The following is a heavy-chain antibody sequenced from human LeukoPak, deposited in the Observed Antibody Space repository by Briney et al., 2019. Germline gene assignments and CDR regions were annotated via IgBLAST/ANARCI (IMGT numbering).Heavy chain of an antibody. V-gene: IGHV4-34*01. J-gene: IGHJ6*03. Sequence: TSETLSLTCAVYGGSLSGYYWCWIRQPPGKGLEWIGGINHSGSTNFNPSLKSRVTISVATSRNQFSLELSSVTAADTAVYYCARVHGGSGSSYPGAYYYDYYMDVWGKGTTVTVSS. CDR1: GGSLSGYY. D-gene: IGHD3-10*01. CDR3: ARVHGGSGSSYPGAYYYDYYMDV. CDR2: INHSGST.